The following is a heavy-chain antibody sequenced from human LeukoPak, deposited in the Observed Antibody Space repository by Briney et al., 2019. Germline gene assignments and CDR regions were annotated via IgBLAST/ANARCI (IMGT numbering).Heavy chain of an antibody. Sequence: SETLSLTCSVSGDSISGYYWSWIRQPPGKGLEWIGYVYGSGYTNYNPSLKSRVTMSIDTSKNHFSLKLTSVTAADTATYYCARETSLAGFASGLGFNYWGQGILVTVSS. CDR1: GDSISGYY. CDR3: ARETSLAGFASGLGFNY. D-gene: IGHD6-19*01. V-gene: IGHV4-59*01. J-gene: IGHJ4*02. CDR2: VYGSGYT.